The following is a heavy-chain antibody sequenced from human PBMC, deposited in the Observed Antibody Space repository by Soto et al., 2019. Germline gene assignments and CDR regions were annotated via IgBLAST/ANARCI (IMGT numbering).Heavy chain of an antibody. J-gene: IGHJ4*02. CDR2: ISGYNGNA. CDR3: ARILQTSRALGH. D-gene: IGHD3-9*01. CDR1: GYTFNLYG. V-gene: IGHV1-18*04. Sequence: VQSAGEVRKTGASVKVSCKTSGYTFNLYGMTWLRQAPGQGLEWMGWISGYNGNATYAQKFKGRVVLTIDTSTTTAHMELGRLTSDDTAVYYCARILQTSRALGHWGQGTLVTVSS.